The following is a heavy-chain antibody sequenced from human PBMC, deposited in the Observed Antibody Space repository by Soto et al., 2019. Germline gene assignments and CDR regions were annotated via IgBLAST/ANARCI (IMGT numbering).Heavy chain of an antibody. CDR1: GYTFTSYG. CDR2: ISAYNGNT. J-gene: IGHJ5*02. V-gene: IGHV1-18*01. Sequence: ASVKVCCKASGYTFTSYGSSWVRQAPGQGLEWMGWISAYNGNTNYAQKLQGRVTMTTDTSTSTAYMELRSLRSDDTAVYYCARDLALNIAAAGTRFDPWGQGTLVTVSS. CDR3: ARDLALNIAAAGTRFDP. D-gene: IGHD6-13*01.